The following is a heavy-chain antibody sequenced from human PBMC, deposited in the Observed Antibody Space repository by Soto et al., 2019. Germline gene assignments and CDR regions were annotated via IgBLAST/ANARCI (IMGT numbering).Heavy chain of an antibody. J-gene: IGHJ5*02. D-gene: IGHD2-2*01. V-gene: IGHV4-30-4*01. CDR1: GGSISSGDYY. Sequence: QVQLQESGPGLVKPSQTLSLTCTVSGGSISSGDYYWSWIRQPPGKGLEWIGYIYYSGSTYYNPSLKSRVTISVDTSKTQSSLKRSSVTAADTAVYYCARQIRYQPLRGNNWFDPWGQGTLVTVSS. CDR3: ARQIRYQPLRGNNWFDP. CDR2: IYYSGST.